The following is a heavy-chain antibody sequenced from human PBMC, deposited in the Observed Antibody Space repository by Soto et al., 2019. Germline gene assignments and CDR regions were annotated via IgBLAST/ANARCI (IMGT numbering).Heavy chain of an antibody. CDR3: AYKLELRYFQH. Sequence: QVQLQQWGAGLLKPSETLSLTCAVYGGSFSGYYWSWIRQPPGKGLEWIGEINHSGSTNYNPSLKSRVTISVDTSKNQFSLKLSSVTAADTAVYYCAYKLELRYFQHWGQGTLVTVSS. D-gene: IGHD1-7*01. CDR2: INHSGST. V-gene: IGHV4-34*01. CDR1: GGSFSGYY. J-gene: IGHJ1*01.